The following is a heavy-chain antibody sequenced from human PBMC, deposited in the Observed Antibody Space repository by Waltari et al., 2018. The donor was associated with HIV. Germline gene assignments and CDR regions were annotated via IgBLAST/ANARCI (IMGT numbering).Heavy chain of an antibody. CDR2: IKQDGGDK. Sequence: EVQLVASGGGLVQPGGSLGLPRAASGFTVRSVWLSWVRQAPGKGVEWVANIKQDGGDKHYVDSVNGRFTISRDNAENSLYLQMNSLRAEDTAVYYCARGGFYGSGSKVNWGQGTLVTVSS. CDR1: GFTVRSVW. D-gene: IGHD3-10*01. CDR3: ARGGFYGSGSKVN. V-gene: IGHV3-7*04. J-gene: IGHJ4*02.